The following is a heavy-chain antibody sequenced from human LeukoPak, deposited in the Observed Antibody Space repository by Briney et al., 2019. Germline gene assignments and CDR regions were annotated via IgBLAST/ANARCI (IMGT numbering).Heavy chain of an antibody. CDR1: GFTVSSNY. D-gene: IGHD3-22*01. Sequence: GGSLRLSCAASGFTVSSNYMSWVRQAPGKGLEWVSVIYSGGSTYYADSVKGRFTISRNNSKNTLYLQMNSLRAEDAAVYYCARETPYYDSSGYYSPFDYWGQGTLVTVSS. V-gene: IGHV3-53*01. CDR3: ARETPYYDSSGYYSPFDY. CDR2: IYSGGST. J-gene: IGHJ4*02.